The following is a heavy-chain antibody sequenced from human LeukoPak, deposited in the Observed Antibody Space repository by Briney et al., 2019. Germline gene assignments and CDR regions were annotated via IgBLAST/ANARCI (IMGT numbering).Heavy chain of an antibody. V-gene: IGHV4-59*08. Sequence: PSETLCPSPTLSVGSLCIYYCSSGWQPPGKGLEWIGYIYYSGSTNYNPSLKSRVTISVDTSKNQFSLNLNSVTAADTAVYSCARRDRWPYLIDYWGQGILVTVSS. CDR1: GSLCIYY. J-gene: IGHJ4*02. CDR3: ARRDRWPYLIDY. CDR2: IYYSGST. D-gene: IGHD4-23*01.